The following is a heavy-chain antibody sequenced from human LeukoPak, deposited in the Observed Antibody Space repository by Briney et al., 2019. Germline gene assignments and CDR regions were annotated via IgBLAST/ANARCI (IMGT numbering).Heavy chain of an antibody. V-gene: IGHV3-23*01. CDR2: ISGSGGST. CDR1: GFTFSSYA. D-gene: IGHD4-17*01. CDR3: AKDLTPPYGDYGPPGDY. J-gene: IGHJ4*02. Sequence: GGSLRLSCAASGFTFSSYAMSWVRQAPGKGLEWVSAISGSGGSTYYADSVKGRFTISRDNSKNTLYLQMNSLRAEDTAVYYCAKDLTPPYGDYGPPGDYWGQGTPVTVSS.